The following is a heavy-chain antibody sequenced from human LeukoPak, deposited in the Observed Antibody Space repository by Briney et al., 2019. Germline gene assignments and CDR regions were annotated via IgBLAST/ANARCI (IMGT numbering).Heavy chain of an antibody. J-gene: IGHJ4*02. CDR3: ARDTGSGWSSCDY. V-gene: IGHV4-59*01. D-gene: IGHD6-19*01. CDR1: GGSISSYY. CDR2: IYYSGST. Sequence: SETLSLTCTVSGGSISSYYWSRIRQPPGKGLEWIGYIYYSGSTNYNPSLKSRVTISVDTSKNQFSLKLSSVTAADTAVYYCARDTGSGWSSCDYWGQGTLVTVSS.